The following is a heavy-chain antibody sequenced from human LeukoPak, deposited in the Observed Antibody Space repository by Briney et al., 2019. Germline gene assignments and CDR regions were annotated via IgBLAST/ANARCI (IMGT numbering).Heavy chain of an antibody. J-gene: IGHJ4*02. CDR2: ISYDGSNK. CDR3: AKDRGFGVFFQYYFDY. Sequence: PGGSLRLSCAASGFTFSSYGMHWVRQAPGKGLEWVAVISYDGSNKYYGDSVKGRFTISRDNSKNTLYLQMNSLRAEDTAVYYCAKDRGFGVFFQYYFDYWGQGTLVTVSS. V-gene: IGHV3-30*18. CDR1: GFTFSSYG. D-gene: IGHD3-10*01.